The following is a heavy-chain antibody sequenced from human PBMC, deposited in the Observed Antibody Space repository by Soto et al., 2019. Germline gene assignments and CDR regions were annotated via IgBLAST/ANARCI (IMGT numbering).Heavy chain of an antibody. Sequence: QVPLVQSGGEVKKPGASVKVSCKTSGYTFTNYGITWVRQAPGQGLKWMGWISAYNGDTNYAQKFQGRVIMTTDTATTTAYMELSSLRSEDTAVYYCARVGAGYSSSWPVGWFDPWGQGTLVTVSS. J-gene: IGHJ5*02. CDR2: ISAYNGDT. CDR1: GYTFTNYG. CDR3: ARVGAGYSSSWPVGWFDP. D-gene: IGHD6-13*01. V-gene: IGHV1-18*04.